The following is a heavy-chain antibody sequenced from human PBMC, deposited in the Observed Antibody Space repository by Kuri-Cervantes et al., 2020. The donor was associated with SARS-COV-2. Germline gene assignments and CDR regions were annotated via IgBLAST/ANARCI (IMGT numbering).Heavy chain of an antibody. CDR3: ARGGPPYYYDSSGYRAYFQH. Sequence: SETLSLTCTVSGGPISSYYWSWIRQPPGNGLEWIGYTYDSGSTNYNPSLKSRVTISVDTSKNQFSLKLRSVTAADTAVYYCARGGPPYYYDSSGYRAYFQHWGQGALVTVSS. CDR2: TYDSGST. J-gene: IGHJ1*01. CDR1: GGPISSYY. D-gene: IGHD3-22*01. V-gene: IGHV4-59*01.